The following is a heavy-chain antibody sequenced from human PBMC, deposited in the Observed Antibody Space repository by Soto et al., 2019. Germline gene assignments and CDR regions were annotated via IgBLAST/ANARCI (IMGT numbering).Heavy chain of an antibody. Sequence: EVQLVDSGGGLVQPGGSLRLSCAASGFSFSDHYMDWVRQAPGKGLEWVGRTRNTAYSYTTEYAASLRGRFTISRYDSKDLQYVQMNSLKTEDTAVYYCATSIHRSKCSGFDSWGQGALVTVSS. CDR3: ATSIHRSKCSGFDS. V-gene: IGHV3-72*01. J-gene: IGHJ4*02. D-gene: IGHD3-10*02. CDR2: TRNTAYSYTT. CDR1: GFSFSDHY.